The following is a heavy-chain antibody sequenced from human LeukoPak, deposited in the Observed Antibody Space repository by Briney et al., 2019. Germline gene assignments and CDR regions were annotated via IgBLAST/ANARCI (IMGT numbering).Heavy chain of an antibody. D-gene: IGHD4-23*01. CDR3: AKGFPFTVVNYYYMDV. V-gene: IGHV3-9*01. J-gene: IGHJ6*03. Sequence: PGGSLRLSCAASGFTFDDYAMHWVRQAPGKGLEWVSGISWNSGSIDYADSVKGRFTISRDNAKNSLYLQMNSLRAEDTALYYCAKGFPFTVVNYYYMDVWGKGTTVTVSS. CDR1: GFTFDDYA. CDR2: ISWNSGSI.